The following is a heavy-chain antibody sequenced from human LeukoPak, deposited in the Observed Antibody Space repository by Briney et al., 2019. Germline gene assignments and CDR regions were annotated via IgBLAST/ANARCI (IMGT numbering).Heavy chain of an antibody. D-gene: IGHD3-16*01. J-gene: IGHJ4*02. CDR2: IYYSGST. V-gene: IGHV4-39*01. CDR3: ARYYDRTGFDY. CDR1: GGSISSSSYY. Sequence: SETLSLTCTVSGGSISSSSYYWGWIRQPPGKGLEWIGSIYYSGSTYYNPSLKSRVTISVDTSKNQFSLMLSSVTAADTAMYYCARYYDRTGFDYWGQGTLVTVSS.